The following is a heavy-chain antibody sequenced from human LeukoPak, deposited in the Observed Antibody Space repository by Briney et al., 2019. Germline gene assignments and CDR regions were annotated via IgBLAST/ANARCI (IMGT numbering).Heavy chain of an antibody. CDR3: ATFDGGSYYYFDY. J-gene: IGHJ4*02. V-gene: IGHV1-69*04. CDR2: IIPILGIA. D-gene: IGHD1-26*01. CDR1: GGTFSSYA. Sequence: ASVKVSCKASGGTFSSYANSWVRQAPGQGLEWMGRIIPILGIANYAQKFQGRVTITADKSTSTAYMELSSLRSEDTAVYYCATFDGGSYYYFDYWGQGTLVTVSS.